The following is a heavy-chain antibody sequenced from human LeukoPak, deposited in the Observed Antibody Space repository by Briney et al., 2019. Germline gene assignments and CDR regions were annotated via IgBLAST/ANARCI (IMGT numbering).Heavy chain of an antibody. CDR2: IYSGGST. D-gene: IGHD3-10*01. CDR3: ARDPRTMVRGVIGLFDY. J-gene: IGHJ4*02. CDR1: GFTFRTYG. Sequence: GGSLRLSCAASGFTFRTYGMNWVRQAPGKGLEWVSVIYSGGSTYYADSVKGRFTISRDNSKNTLYLQMNSLRAEDTAVYYCARDPRTMVRGVIGLFDYWGQGTLVTVSS. V-gene: IGHV3-66*01.